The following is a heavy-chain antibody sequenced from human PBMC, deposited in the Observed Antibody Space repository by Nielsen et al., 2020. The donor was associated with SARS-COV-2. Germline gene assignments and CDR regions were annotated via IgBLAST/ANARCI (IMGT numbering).Heavy chain of an antibody. Sequence: GGSLRLSCKGFGSGFISYCIAWVRQMPGKGLEWMGIIYPGDSDTRYSPSFQGQVTISADKSISTSYLQWSSLKASDTAMYYCAMGGVTGSYYTHWGQGTLVTVSS. CDR2: IYPGDSDT. CDR1: GSGFISYC. J-gene: IGHJ4*02. V-gene: IGHV5-51*01. CDR3: AMGGVTGSYYTH. D-gene: IGHD1-26*01.